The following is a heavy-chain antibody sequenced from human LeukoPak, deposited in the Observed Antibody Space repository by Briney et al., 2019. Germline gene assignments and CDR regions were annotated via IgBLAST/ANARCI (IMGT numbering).Heavy chain of an antibody. CDR1: GSSISSYY. D-gene: IGHD3-22*01. CDR2: VYYSGST. J-gene: IGHJ3*02. CDR3: ARLGGPYDSSGYSFLDI. V-gene: IGHV4-59*08. Sequence: SETLSLTCTVSGSSISSYYWSWIRQPPGKGLEWIGYVYYSGSTNYNPSLKSRVTISVDTSKNQFSLKLSSVTAADTAVYYCARLGGPYDSSGYSFLDIWGQGTMVTVSS.